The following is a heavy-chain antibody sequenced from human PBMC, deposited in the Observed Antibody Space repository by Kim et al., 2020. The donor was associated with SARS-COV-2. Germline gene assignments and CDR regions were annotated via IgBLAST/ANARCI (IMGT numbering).Heavy chain of an antibody. Sequence: GESLKISCKGSGYSFTSYWIGWVRQMPGKGLEWMGIIYPCDSDTRYSPSFQGQVTISADKSIRTAYLEWSSLQASDTALYYCARQRDYDSSGSESTHFDYWGQGRLVT. CDR1: GYSFTSYW. CDR3: ARQRDYDSSGSESTHFDY. CDR2: IYPCDSDT. D-gene: IGHD3-22*01. V-gene: IGHV5-51*01. J-gene: IGHJ4*02.